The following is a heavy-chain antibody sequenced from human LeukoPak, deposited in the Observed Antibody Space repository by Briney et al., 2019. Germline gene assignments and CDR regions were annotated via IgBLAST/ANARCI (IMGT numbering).Heavy chain of an antibody. Sequence: SETLSLTCTVSGGSISSYYWSWIRQPPGKRLEWIGYIYYSGSTNYNPSLKSRVTISVDTSKNQFSLKLSSVTAADTAVYYCARDYDFWSGYSGWGQGTLVTVSS. V-gene: IGHV4-59*08. CDR3: ARDYDFWSGYSG. CDR2: IYYSGST. J-gene: IGHJ4*02. D-gene: IGHD3-3*01. CDR1: GGSISSYY.